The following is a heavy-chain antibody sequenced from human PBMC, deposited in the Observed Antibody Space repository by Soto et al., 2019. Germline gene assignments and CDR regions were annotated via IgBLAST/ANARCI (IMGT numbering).Heavy chain of an antibody. CDR3: ARGGITMAWNYYYYGMDV. D-gene: IGHD3-10*01. V-gene: IGHV4-34*01. J-gene: IGHJ6*02. CDR1: GGSVSGQY. Sequence: PSETLSLTCGASGGSVSGQYWSWIRQPPGKGLEWVGEIIPTGSTTYSPSLKSRLSISLDTSKNQVSLNLSSVSAADTAVYYCARGGITMAWNYYYYGMDVWGQGTTVTVSS. CDR2: IIPTGST.